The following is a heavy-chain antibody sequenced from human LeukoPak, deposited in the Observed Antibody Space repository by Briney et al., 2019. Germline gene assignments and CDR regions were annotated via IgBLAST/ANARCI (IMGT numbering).Heavy chain of an antibody. Sequence: PGGSLRLSCAASGLTFNNYGMAWVRPVLGKGLEWVSAISGSGHSTYYADSVKGRFTISRDNSKNTLYLQMSSLRAEDTAVYYCAKESGATWNIDSWGQGALVTVSS. CDR1: GLTFNNYG. V-gene: IGHV3-23*01. CDR2: ISGSGHST. J-gene: IGHJ4*02. D-gene: IGHD1/OR15-1a*01. CDR3: AKESGATWNIDS.